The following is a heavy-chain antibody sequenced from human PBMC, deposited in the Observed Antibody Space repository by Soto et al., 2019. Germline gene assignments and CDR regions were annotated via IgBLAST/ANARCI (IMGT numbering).Heavy chain of an antibody. Sequence: GESLKISCKGSGYSFTSYWIGWGRQMPGKGLEWMGIIYPGDSDTRYSPSFQGQVTISADKSISSAYLQWSSLKASDTAMYYCARHGSSWINWFDPWGQGTLVTVSS. CDR3: ARHGSSWINWFDP. V-gene: IGHV5-51*01. J-gene: IGHJ5*02. CDR1: GYSFTSYW. CDR2: IYPGDSDT. D-gene: IGHD6-13*01.